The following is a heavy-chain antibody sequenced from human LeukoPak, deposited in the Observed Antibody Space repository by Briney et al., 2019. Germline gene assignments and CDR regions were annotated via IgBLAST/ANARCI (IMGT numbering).Heavy chain of an antibody. D-gene: IGHD2/OR15-2a*01. CDR2: INPITGGT. CDR3: ARPYCNSRSCHDYFDY. J-gene: IGHJ4*02. V-gene: IGHV1-2*02. Sequence: ASVKVSCKASGYTFTGYYLHWVRQAPGQGLEWMGWINPITGGTNYAQRFQGRVTMTRDTSISTVYMELSRLRSDDTAVYYCARPYCNSRSCHDYFDYWGQGTLVTVSS. CDR1: GYTFTGYY.